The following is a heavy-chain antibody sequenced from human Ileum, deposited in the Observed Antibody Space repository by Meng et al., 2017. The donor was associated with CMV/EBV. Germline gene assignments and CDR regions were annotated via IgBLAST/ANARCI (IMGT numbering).Heavy chain of an antibody. CDR1: GGAISSNSYY. CDR2: IYYSGST. J-gene: IGHJ4*02. Sequence: QLHLRGSGPGLVKPSETLSLTCAVSGGAISSNSYYWGWIRQPPGKGLEWIANIYYSGSTYYNPSLKSRVTISVDASKNQFSLKLSSVTAADTAVYYCARGYGGIFDYWGQGTLVTVSS. V-gene: IGHV4-39*07. D-gene: IGHD4-23*01. CDR3: ARGYGGIFDY.